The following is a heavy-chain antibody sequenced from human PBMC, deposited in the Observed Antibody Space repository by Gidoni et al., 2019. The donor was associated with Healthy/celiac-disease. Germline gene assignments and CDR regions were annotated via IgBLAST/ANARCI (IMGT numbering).Heavy chain of an antibody. V-gene: IGHV1-46*01. D-gene: IGHD3-16*01. CDR2: INPSGGST. CDR1: GYTFTSYY. Sequence: QVQLVQSGAEVKKPGASVKVSCKASGYTFTSYYMHWVRQAPGQGLEWMGIINPSGGSTSYAQKFQGRVTMTRDTSTSTVYMELSSLRSEDTAVYYCARDYTQQDYYYYYYMDVWGKGTTVTVSS. CDR3: ARDYTQQDYYYYYYMDV. J-gene: IGHJ6*03.